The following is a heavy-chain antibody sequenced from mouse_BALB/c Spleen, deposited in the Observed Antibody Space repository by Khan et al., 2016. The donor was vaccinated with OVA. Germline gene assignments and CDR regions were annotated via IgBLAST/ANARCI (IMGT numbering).Heavy chain of an antibody. D-gene: IGHD1-1*01. J-gene: IGHJ2*01. Sequence: VQLQQSGPELVKPGASVKISCTASGYSFTGYFMNWVMQSHGKSLEWIGRINPHIGEAFYNQKFKGKATLTVDESSSTAHMELRSLASEDSAMSYYARKNGSDFDYWGQGTTLTVSS. CDR3: ARKNGSDFDY. V-gene: IGHV1-20*02. CDR1: GYSFTGYF. CDR2: INPHIGEA.